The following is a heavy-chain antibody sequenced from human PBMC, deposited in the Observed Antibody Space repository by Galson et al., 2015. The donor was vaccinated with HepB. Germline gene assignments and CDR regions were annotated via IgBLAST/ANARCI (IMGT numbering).Heavy chain of an antibody. CDR1: GDSVSSTSAA. J-gene: IGHJ5*02. Sequence: CAISGDSVSSTSAAWNWIRQSPSRGLEWLGRTYYRSKWYNDYAVSVKSRITINPDTSKNQFSLQLNSVTPEDTAMYYCARGYSSGQYYFDPWGQGTLVTVSS. V-gene: IGHV6-1*01. CDR3: ARGYSSGQYYFDP. CDR2: TYYRSKWYN. D-gene: IGHD6-25*01.